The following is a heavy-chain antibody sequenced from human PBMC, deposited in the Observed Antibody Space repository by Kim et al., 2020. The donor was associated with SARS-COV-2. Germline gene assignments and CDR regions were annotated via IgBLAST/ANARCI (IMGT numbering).Heavy chain of an antibody. J-gene: IGHJ4*02. Sequence: GGSLRLSCSASGFDFSNFGMQWVRQAPGRGLEWVAVVSWGGGGLQFYADSVKGRFTISRDNSRNTLYLQMNSLRGDDTGVYYCTKEEEERSSDWFYRHWGQGTLVTVSS. V-gene: IGHV3-30*18. CDR1: GFDFSNFG. D-gene: IGHD6-19*01. CDR2: VSWGGGGLQ. CDR3: TKEEEERSSDWFYRH.